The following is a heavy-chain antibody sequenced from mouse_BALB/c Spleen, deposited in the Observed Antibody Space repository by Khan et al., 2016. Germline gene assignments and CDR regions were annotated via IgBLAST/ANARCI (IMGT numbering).Heavy chain of an antibody. CDR3: ATDSYGGSYVSLFAY. J-gene: IGHJ3*01. V-gene: IGHV1S135*01. Sequence: VQLQQPGRELVKPGASVKVSCKASGYSFIDFNMYWVKQSHGKSLEWIGYIDPYNGGTNYNQKFKDKATLTVDKSSSTAFMHLNSLTSEDSAVYYSATDSYGGSYVSLFAYWGQGTLVTVSA. CDR1: GYSFIDFN. CDR2: IDPYNGGT. D-gene: IGHD1-1*01.